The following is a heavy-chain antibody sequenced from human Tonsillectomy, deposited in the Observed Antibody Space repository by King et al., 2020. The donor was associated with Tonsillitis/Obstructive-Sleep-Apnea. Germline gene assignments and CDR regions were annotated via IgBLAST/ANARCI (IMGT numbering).Heavy chain of an antibody. CDR3: ARELVVVITNGYYYYGMDV. Sequence: VQLVESGAEVKKPGASVKVSCKASGYTFTSYYMHWVRQAPGQGLEWMGIINPSGGSTSYAQKFQGRVTMTRDTSTSTVYMELSSLRSEDTAVYYCARELVVVITNGYYYYGMDVWGQGTTVTVSS. CDR2: INPSGGST. J-gene: IGHJ6*02. V-gene: IGHV1-46*01. CDR1: GYTFTSYY. D-gene: IGHD3-22*01.